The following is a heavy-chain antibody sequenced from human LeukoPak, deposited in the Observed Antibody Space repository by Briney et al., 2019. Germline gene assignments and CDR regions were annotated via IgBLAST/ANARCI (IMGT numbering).Heavy chain of an antibody. CDR3: ASWPAAADWGDDNWFDP. J-gene: IGHJ5*02. CDR2: ISSSSSYI. D-gene: IGHD6-13*01. V-gene: IGHV3-21*04. Sequence: GGSLRLSCAASGFTFSSYSMNWVRQAPGKGLEWVSSISSSSSYIYYADSVKGRFTISRDNAKNSLYLQMNSLRAEDTAVYYCASWPAAADWGDDNWFDPWGQGTLVTVSS. CDR1: GFTFSSYS.